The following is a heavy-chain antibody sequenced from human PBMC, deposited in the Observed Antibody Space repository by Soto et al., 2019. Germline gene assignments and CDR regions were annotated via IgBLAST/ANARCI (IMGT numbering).Heavy chain of an antibody. V-gene: IGHV1-69*13. CDR1: GGSFSNFG. D-gene: IGHD1-1*01. CDR2: IVHVFGRP. Sequence: SAKASSKASGGSFSNFGFSWVRQAPGQGLEWMGGIVHVFGRPNYAQRFRGRVTITADESTSTGYLELISLRSDDTAVYYCAREGGVYNFWGQGTQVTVSS. J-gene: IGHJ4*02. CDR3: AREGGVYNF.